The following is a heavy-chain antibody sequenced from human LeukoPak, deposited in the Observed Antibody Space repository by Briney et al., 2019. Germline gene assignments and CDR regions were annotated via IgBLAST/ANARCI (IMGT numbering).Heavy chain of an antibody. V-gene: IGHV3-21*01. CDR1: GFTFSSYS. J-gene: IGHJ3*02. Sequence: GGSLRLSCAASGFTFSSYSMNWVRQAPGKGLEWVSSISNSSSYIYYADSVKGRFTISRDNAKNSLYLQMNSLRAEDTAVYYCARNSAFDIWGQGTMVTVSS. CDR3: ARNSAFDI. CDR2: ISNSSSYI. D-gene: IGHD2/OR15-2a*01.